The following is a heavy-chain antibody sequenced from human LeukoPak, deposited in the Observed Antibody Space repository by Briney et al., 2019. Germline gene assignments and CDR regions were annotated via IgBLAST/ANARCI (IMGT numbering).Heavy chain of an antibody. CDR1: GGSLSGYY. CDR2: INHSGTT. V-gene: IGHV4-34*01. D-gene: IGHD3-22*01. Sequence: SETLSLTCAVYGGSLSGYYWSWIRQPPGKGLEWIGEINHSGTTNYNPSLKSRVTISVDTSKNRFSLKLSSVTAADTAVYYCARGDGYYDSSGYYSTDAFDIWGQGTMVTVSS. J-gene: IGHJ3*02. CDR3: ARGDGYYDSSGYYSTDAFDI.